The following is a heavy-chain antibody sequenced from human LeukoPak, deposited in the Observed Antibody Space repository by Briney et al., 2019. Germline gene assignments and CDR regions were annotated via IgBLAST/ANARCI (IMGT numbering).Heavy chain of an antibody. Sequence: GESLKISCRGSGYTFSGYWIAWVRQMPGKGLEWMGVIFPDDSDTTYSPSFQGQVTMSADKPISTAYLQWSSLKASDTAMYYCARQNRYCSSTNCYGDLDCWGQGSLVTVSS. J-gene: IGHJ4*02. CDR1: GYTFSGYW. D-gene: IGHD2-2*01. CDR3: ARQNRYCSSTNCYGDLDC. V-gene: IGHV5-51*01. CDR2: IFPDDSDT.